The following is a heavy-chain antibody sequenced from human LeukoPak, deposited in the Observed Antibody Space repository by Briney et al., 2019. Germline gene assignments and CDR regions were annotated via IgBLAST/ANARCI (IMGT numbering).Heavy chain of an antibody. J-gene: IGHJ6*03. CDR2: ISASGGST. CDR1: RFTFSSFA. V-gene: IGHV3-23*01. D-gene: IGHD5-12*01. CDR3: AKDGGYSANDFDYYFYYMDV. Sequence: GGSLRLSCAASRFTFSSFAMSWVRQAPGKGLDWVAAISASGGSTYYADSVKGRFTISRDNSKNTPYLQMNRLRAEDTAVYYCAKDGGYSANDFDYYFYYMDVWGKGTTVTVSS.